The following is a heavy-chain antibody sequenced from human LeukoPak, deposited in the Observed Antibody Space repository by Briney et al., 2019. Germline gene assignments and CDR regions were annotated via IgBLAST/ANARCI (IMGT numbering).Heavy chain of an antibody. CDR3: ARYQRWLQSVDY. J-gene: IGHJ4*02. Sequence: PSKTLSLTCTVSGGSISSYYWSWIRQPPGKGLEWIGYIYYSGSTNYNPSLKSRVTISVDTSKNQFSLKLSSVTAADTAVYYCARYQRWLQSVDYWGQGTLVTVSS. CDR1: GGSISSYY. D-gene: IGHD5-24*01. V-gene: IGHV4-59*01. CDR2: IYYSGST.